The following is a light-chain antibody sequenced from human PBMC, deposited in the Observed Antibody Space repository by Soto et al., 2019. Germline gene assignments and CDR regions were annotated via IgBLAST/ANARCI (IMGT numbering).Light chain of an antibody. CDR3: QQYNSYSYT. Sequence: DIQMTQSPSTLSASVGDRVTITCRASQSISSWLAWYQQKPGKAPKLLIYDASSLESGVPSRFSGSGSGTEFTLTISSLQPDDWATYYCQQYNSYSYTFGQGTKLEIK. CDR2: DAS. J-gene: IGKJ2*01. CDR1: QSISSW. V-gene: IGKV1-5*01.